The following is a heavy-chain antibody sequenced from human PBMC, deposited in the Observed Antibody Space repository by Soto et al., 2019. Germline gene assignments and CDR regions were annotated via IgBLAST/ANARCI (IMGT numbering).Heavy chain of an antibody. Sequence: SETLSLTCTVSGGAIISGGYYWSCIRQHPWKGLEWIGYIYYSGSTYYNPSLKSRVTISVDTSKNQFSLKLSSVTAADTAVYYCARDRFCSGGSCDYYGMDVWGQGTTVTVSS. CDR2: IYYSGST. J-gene: IGHJ6*02. CDR3: ARDRFCSGGSCDYYGMDV. D-gene: IGHD2-15*01. CDR1: GGAIISGGYY. V-gene: IGHV4-31*03.